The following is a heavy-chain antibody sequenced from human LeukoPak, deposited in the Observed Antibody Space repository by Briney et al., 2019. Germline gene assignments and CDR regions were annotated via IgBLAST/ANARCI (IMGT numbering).Heavy chain of an antibody. V-gene: IGHV3-7*01. CDR3: ATYSSSNGREFQY. J-gene: IGHJ1*01. Sequence: GGSLRLSCAASGFTFSSYGMHWVRQAPGKGLEWVANIQQHGSETYYGDSVKGRFTISRYNAKNSLYLQMNSLRAEDTAVYYCATYSSSNGREFQYWGQGTLVTVSS. CDR1: GFTFSSYG. CDR2: IQQHGSET. D-gene: IGHD2-2*01.